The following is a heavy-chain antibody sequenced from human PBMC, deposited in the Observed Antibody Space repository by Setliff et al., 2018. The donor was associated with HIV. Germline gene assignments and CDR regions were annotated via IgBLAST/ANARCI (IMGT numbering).Heavy chain of an antibody. Sequence: SETLSLTCAVYGGSFNDYYWSWIRQPAGKGLEWIGRIYTSGSTNCNPSLKSRVTMSVDTSRNHFSLTLTSVTASDTAVYYCARAAAGNTGPFDLWGQGSPVTVSS. D-gene: IGHD4-17*01. V-gene: IGHV4-59*10. CDR2: IYTSGST. J-gene: IGHJ4*02. CDR1: GGSFNDYY. CDR3: ARAAAGNTGPFDL.